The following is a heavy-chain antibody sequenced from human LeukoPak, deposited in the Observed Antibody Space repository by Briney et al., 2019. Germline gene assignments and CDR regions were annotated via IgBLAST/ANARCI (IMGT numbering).Heavy chain of an antibody. V-gene: IGHV3-7*01. J-gene: IGHJ4*02. D-gene: IGHD6-13*01. CDR1: GFTFSSCW. CDR2: IKQDGSEK. CDR3: ASGDLTAAVFDY. Sequence: GSLRLSCAASGFTFSSCWMSWVRQAPGKGLEWVANIKQDGSEKYYVDSVKGRFTISRDNAKNSLYLQMNSLRAEDTAVYYCASGDLTAAVFDYWGQGTLVTVSS.